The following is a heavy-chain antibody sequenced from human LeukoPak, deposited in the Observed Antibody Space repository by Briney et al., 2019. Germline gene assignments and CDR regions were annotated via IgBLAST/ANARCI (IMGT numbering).Heavy chain of an antibody. CDR1: GYTFSSYG. CDR2: ISVYNGDT. D-gene: IGHD2-15*01. Sequence: GASVKVSCKASGYTFSSYGISWVRQAPGQGLEWMGWISVYNGDTNYAQRVQGRVTMTTDTSTSTAYMDLRSLRSDDTAVYYCARVGGYYFAPDYWGQGTLVTVSS. J-gene: IGHJ4*02. CDR3: ARVGGYYFAPDY. V-gene: IGHV1-18*01.